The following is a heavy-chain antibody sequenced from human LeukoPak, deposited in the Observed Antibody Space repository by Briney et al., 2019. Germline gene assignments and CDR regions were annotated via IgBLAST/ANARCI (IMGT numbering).Heavy chain of an antibody. J-gene: IGHJ4*02. Sequence: GGSLRLSCAASGFTFTSYWMSWVRQAPGKGLEWVANIKQDGSEKYYVDSVKGRFTISRDNAKNSLYLQMNSLRAEDTAVYYCARVGGGYSSSWCFDYWGQGTLVTVS. V-gene: IGHV3-7*01. CDR1: GFTFTSYW. CDR3: ARVGGGYSSSWCFDY. CDR2: IKQDGSEK. D-gene: IGHD6-13*01.